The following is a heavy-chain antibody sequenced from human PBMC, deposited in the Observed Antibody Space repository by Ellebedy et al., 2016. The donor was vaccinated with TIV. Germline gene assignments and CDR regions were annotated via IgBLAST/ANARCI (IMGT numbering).Heavy chain of an antibody. CDR3: ARGDYHGSGAHADS. CDR2: IKPDGSAK. J-gene: IGHJ5*01. D-gene: IGHD3-10*01. V-gene: IGHV3-7*03. CDR1: GFTFSAHW. Sequence: GGSLRLSCAASGFTFSAHWMSWVRQTPGKGLEWVANIKPDGSAKGYADSVKGRFTISRANAKNSLFLQMNSLRNEEPALYYCARGDYHGSGAHADSWGQGTLVIVSS.